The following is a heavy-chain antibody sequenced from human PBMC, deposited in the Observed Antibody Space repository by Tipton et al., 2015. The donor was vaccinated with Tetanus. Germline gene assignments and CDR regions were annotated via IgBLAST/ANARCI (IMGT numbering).Heavy chain of an antibody. V-gene: IGHV4-61*08. J-gene: IGHJ4*02. Sequence: TLSLTCTVSGVSVMSGDYFWSWVRHLPGKGLEWIGYIYYSGSTNYNPSLKSRVTISVDTSKNQFSLKLSSVAAEDTAVYYCARVAVAGIYYFDYWGQGTLVTVSS. D-gene: IGHD6-19*01. CDR2: IYYSGST. CDR3: ARVAVAGIYYFDY. CDR1: GVSVMSGDYF.